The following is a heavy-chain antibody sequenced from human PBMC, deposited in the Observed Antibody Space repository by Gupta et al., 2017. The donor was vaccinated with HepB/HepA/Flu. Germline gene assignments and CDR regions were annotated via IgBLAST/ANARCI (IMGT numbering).Heavy chain of an antibody. CDR1: CGRRNTFRHY. Sequence: QLQLQEWGPGLVNPSEALSLTCSVACGRRNTFRHYWGWIGKSAGKGLEWIGYIWYSGSPAYNPVRKTRVTISMDMSKTQFSLILNSVTDADTAVFYGERRVCTASSCYVHVDDWGQGTLVTVSS. V-gene: IGHV4-39*01. D-gene: IGHD2-2*01. CDR3: ERRVCTASSCYVHVDD. CDR2: IWYSGSP. J-gene: IGHJ4*02.